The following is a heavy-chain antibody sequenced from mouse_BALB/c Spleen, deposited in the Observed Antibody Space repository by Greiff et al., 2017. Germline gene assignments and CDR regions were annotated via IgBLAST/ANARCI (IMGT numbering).Heavy chain of an antibody. CDR2: ISSGSSTI. Sequence: EVQVVESGGGLVQPGGSRKLSCAASGFTFSSFGMHWVRQAPEKGLEWVAYISSGSSTIYYADTVKGRFTISRDNPKNTLFLQMTSLRSEDTAMYYCAGGGFPYYFAYWGQGTTLTVSA. CDR3: AGGGFPYYFAY. J-gene: IGHJ2*01. D-gene: IGHD1-1*02. CDR1: GFTFSSFG. V-gene: IGHV5-17*02.